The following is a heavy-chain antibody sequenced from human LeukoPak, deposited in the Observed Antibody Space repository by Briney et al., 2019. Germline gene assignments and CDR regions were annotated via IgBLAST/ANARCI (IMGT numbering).Heavy chain of an antibody. V-gene: IGHV3-15*01. CDR1: GFTFSNAW. CDR3: TTMERWLQFLGY. D-gene: IGHD5-24*01. Sequence: GSLLLSCAASGFTFSNAWMYWVRQAPGKGLEWVGRIKSKTDGGTTDYAAPVKGRFTISRDNSKHTLYLEMNSLKTEDTAVYYCTTMERWLQFLGYWGQGTLVTVSS. CDR2: IKSKTDGGTT. J-gene: IGHJ4*02.